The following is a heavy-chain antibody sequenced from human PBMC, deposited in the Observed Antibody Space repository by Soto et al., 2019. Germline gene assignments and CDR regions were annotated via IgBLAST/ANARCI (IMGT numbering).Heavy chain of an antibody. D-gene: IGHD5-12*01. Sequence: QITVKESGLTLVKPTETLTLTCTFSGFSLSSIGMGVGWIRQPPGKALEWLALIYWDDDKRYSPSLSSRLTITKDPSKNEVDLTMTNMDPVDTATYYCALLTRGVYDSGRLWEKFDYWGQGTLVTVSS. V-gene: IGHV2-5*02. CDR2: IYWDDDK. CDR1: GFSLSSIGMG. CDR3: ALLTRGVYDSGRLWEKFDY. J-gene: IGHJ4*02.